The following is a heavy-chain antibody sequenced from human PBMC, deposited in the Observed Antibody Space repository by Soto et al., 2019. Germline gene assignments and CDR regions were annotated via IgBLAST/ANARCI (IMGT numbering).Heavy chain of an antibody. CDR3: ARHYCSSTSCYPVYSYYYGMDV. J-gene: IGHJ6*02. V-gene: IGHV5-51*01. CDR2: IYPGDSDT. CDR1: GYSFTSYW. Sequence: GESLKISCKGSGYSFTSYWIGWVRQMPGKGLEWMGIIYPGDSDTRYSPSFQGQVTISADKSISTAYLQWSSLKASDTAMYYCARHYCSSTSCYPVYSYYYGMDVWGQGTTVTVSS. D-gene: IGHD2-2*01.